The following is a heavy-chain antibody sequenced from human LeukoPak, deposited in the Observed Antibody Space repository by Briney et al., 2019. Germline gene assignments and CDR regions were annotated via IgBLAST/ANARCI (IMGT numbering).Heavy chain of an antibody. CDR3: AREATVTTFYYYYMDV. J-gene: IGHJ6*03. CDR1: GYTFTGYY. CDR2: INTNTGNP. Sequence: ASVKVSCKASGYTFTGYYMHWVRQAPGQGLEWMGWINTNTGNPTYAQGFTGRFVFSLDTSVSTAYLQISSLKAEDTAVYYCAREATVTTFYYYYMDVWGKGTTVTVSS. D-gene: IGHD4-17*01. V-gene: IGHV7-4-1*02.